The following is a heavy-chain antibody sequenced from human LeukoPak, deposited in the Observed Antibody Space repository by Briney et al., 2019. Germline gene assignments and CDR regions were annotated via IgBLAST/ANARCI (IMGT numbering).Heavy chain of an antibody. V-gene: IGHV4-34*01. CDR1: GGSFSGYY. J-gene: IGHJ4*02. CDR3: ARGPTAIGGYSGPFDY. D-gene: IGHD5-12*01. Sequence: KPSETLSLTCAVYGGSFSGYYWSWIRQPPGKGLEWIGGINHSGSTNYNPSLKSRVTISVDTSKNQFSLKLSSVTAADTAVYYCARGPTAIGGYSGPFDYWGQGTLVTVSS. CDR2: INHSGST.